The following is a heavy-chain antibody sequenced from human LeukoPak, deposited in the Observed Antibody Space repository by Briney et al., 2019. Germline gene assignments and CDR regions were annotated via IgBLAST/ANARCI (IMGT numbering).Heavy chain of an antibody. CDR2: IYYSGST. D-gene: IGHD2-15*01. Sequence: PSETLSLTCTVSGGSISSYYWSWIRQPPGKGLEWIGYIYYSGSTNYNPSLKSRVTISVDTSKNQFSLKLSSVTAADMAVYYCASSPDYCSGGSCYAYYYYGMDVWGQGTTVTVSS. V-gene: IGHV4-59*01. J-gene: IGHJ6*02. CDR1: GGSISSYY. CDR3: ASSPDYCSGGSCYAYYYYGMDV.